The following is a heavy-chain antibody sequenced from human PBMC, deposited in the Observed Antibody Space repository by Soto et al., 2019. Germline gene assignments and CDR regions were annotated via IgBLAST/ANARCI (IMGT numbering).Heavy chain of an antibody. J-gene: IGHJ4*02. V-gene: IGHV1-18*01. CDR2: ISAYNGNT. CDR1: GYNFTSYG. D-gene: IGHD3-9*01. Sequence: VTVKASCKASGYNFTSYGVSWVRQAPGQGLEWMGWISAYNGNTNYAQKLQGRVTMTTDTSTSTAYMELRSLRSDDTAVYYCARYYDILTGSREVDYWGQGTLVTVSS. CDR3: ARYYDILTGSREVDY.